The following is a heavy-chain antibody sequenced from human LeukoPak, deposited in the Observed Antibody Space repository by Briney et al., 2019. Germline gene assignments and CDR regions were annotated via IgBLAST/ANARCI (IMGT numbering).Heavy chain of an antibody. CDR2: SNDSGGT. D-gene: IGHD4-23*01. J-gene: IGHJ4*02. Sequence: NPSETLSLTCAVYGGTFSGYYWSWIRQPPGKRLEWVGESNDSGGTNYNPSLKSRVTISADKSKNQFSLKLSSVTAADTAVYYCARQIYYGGPIDYWGQGTLVTVSS. CDR3: ARQIYYGGPIDY. V-gene: IGHV4-34*01. CDR1: GGTFSGYY.